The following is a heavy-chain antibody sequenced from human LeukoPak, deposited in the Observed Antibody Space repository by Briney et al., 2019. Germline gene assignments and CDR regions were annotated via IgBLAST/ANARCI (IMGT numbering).Heavy chain of an antibody. CDR3: ARDESSSWYAYFQH. D-gene: IGHD6-13*01. V-gene: IGHV1-3*01. CDR1: GYTFTSYA. CDR2: INAGNGNT. Sequence: ASVKVSCKASGYTFTSYAMHWVRQALGQRLEWMGWINAGNGNTKYSQKFQGRVTITRDTSASTAYMELSSLRSEDTAVYYCARDESSSWYAYFQHWGQGTLVTVSS. J-gene: IGHJ1*01.